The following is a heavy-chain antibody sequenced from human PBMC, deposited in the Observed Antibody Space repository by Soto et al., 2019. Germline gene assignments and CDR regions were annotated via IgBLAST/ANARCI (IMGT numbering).Heavy chain of an antibody. V-gene: IGHV1-3*01. CDR3: ARDTGDGTFDF. Sequence: QVHLVQSGAEVRKPGASVKVSCQASGYTFSSYAMHWVRQAPGQSLEWMGWINAGYGNTKSSQKFQDRVTISRDTSASTAYMELTSLRSEDTAVYYCARDTGDGTFDFWGQGTLVTVSS. CDR1: GYTFSSYA. J-gene: IGHJ4*02. CDR2: INAGYGNT. D-gene: IGHD7-27*01.